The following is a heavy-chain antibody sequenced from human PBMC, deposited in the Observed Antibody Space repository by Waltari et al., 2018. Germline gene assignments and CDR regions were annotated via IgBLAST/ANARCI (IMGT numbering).Heavy chain of an antibody. CDR2: ITVGDDT. CDR3: ATPFYNWDDPLHS. CDR1: GVTFSDYA. V-gene: IGHV3-23*01. D-gene: IGHD1-20*01. Sequence: EVQVLESGGDLVKPGGSLSLSCAASGVTFSDYAINWVRLAPGTGLQWVSAITVGDDTYYADSVKGRFTISRDTSKDTVYLQMNGLRADDTAVYYCATPFYNWDDPLHSWGPGTLVTVSS. J-gene: IGHJ4*02.